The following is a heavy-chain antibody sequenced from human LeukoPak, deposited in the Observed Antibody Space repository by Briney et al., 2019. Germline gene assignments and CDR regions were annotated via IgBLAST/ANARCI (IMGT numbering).Heavy chain of an antibody. V-gene: IGHV3-23*01. D-gene: IGHD1-26*01. CDR3: AKGGGSRNFDY. Sequence: PGGSLRLSCVASGFTFDDYAMSWVRQAPGKGLEWVSLISDSGSSTYYADSVKGRFTISRDNSKNTLYLQMNSLRAEDTAVYYCAKGGGSRNFDYWGQGTLVTVSS. CDR1: GFTFDDYA. J-gene: IGHJ4*02. CDR2: ISDSGSST.